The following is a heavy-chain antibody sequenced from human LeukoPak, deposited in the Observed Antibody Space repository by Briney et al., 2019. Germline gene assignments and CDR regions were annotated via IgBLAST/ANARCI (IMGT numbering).Heavy chain of an antibody. CDR1: GFTFSSYA. J-gene: IGHJ4*02. Sequence: GGSLRLSCAASGFTFSSYAMSWVRQAPGKGLEWVSAIRGSGGSTYYADSVKGRFTISRDNSKNTLYLQMNSLRAEDTAVYYCARHGGSNPFDYWGQGTLVTVSS. CDR3: ARHGGSNPFDY. V-gene: IGHV3-23*01. D-gene: IGHD5-24*01. CDR2: IRGSGGST.